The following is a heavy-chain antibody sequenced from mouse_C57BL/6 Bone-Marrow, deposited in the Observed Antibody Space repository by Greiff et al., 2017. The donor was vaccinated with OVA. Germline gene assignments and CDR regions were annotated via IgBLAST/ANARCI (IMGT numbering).Heavy chain of an antibody. V-gene: IGHV1-26*01. CDR3: ARRGNGTPYFDY. Sequence: EVQLQQSGPELVKPGASVKISCKASGYTFTDYYMNWVKQSHGKSLEWIGDINPNNGGTSYNQKFKGKATLTVDKSSSTAYIELRSLTSEDSAVYYCARRGNGTPYFDYWGQGTTLTVSS. CDR2: INPNNGGT. D-gene: IGHD4-1*01. J-gene: IGHJ2*01. CDR1: GYTFTDYY.